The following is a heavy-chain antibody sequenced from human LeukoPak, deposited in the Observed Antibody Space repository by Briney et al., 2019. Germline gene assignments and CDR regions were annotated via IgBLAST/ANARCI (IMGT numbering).Heavy chain of an antibody. CDR1: GGSISNSSYY. CDR2: IYYSGST. J-gene: IGHJ4*02. V-gene: IGHV4-39*01. CDR3: ARQGVAANQLDY. Sequence: SETLSLTWTVSGGSISNSSYYWGWIRQPPGKGLEWIGSIYYSGSTYCNPSLKSRVTISVDTSKNQFSLKLSSVTAADSAVYYCARQGVAANQLDYWGQGTLVTVSS. D-gene: IGHD6-13*01.